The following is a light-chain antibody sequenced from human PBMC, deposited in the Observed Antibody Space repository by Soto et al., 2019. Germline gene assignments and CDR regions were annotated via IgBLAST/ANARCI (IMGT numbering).Light chain of an antibody. CDR2: DVR. V-gene: IGLV2-14*01. J-gene: IGLJ1*01. CDR1: SNDIGAYNY. Sequence: QSVLTQPASVSGSPGQSITISCTGTSNDIGAYNYVSWYQQHPGKAPKLMIYDVRNRPSGVYNRFSGSKSGNTASLTISGLHTEDEADYYCSSYVSSSTLVFGTGTKVTVL. CDR3: SSYVSSSTLV.